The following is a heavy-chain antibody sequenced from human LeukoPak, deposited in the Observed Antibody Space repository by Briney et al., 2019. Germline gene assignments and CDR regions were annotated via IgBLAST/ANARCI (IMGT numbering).Heavy chain of an antibody. Sequence: GASVKVSCKASGYTFTSYYMHWVRQAPGQGLEWMGIINPSGGSTSYAQKFQGRVTMTRDTSTSTVYMELSSLRSEDTAVYYCARGRTPPGPREAFDIWGQGTMVTVSS. J-gene: IGHJ3*02. D-gene: IGHD3-10*01. CDR3: ARGRTPPGPREAFDI. CDR1: GYTFTSYY. CDR2: INPSGGST. V-gene: IGHV1-46*01.